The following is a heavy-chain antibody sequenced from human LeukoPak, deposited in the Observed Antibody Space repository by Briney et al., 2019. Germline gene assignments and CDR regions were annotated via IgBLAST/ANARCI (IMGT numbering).Heavy chain of an antibody. Sequence: SETLSLTCTVSGGSISSSGYYWGWIRQPPGKGLEWIGEINHSGSTNYNPSLKSRVTISVDKSKNQFSLKLSSVTTADTAVYYCARSPGFLEWLLFDYWGQGTLVTVSS. CDR2: INHSGST. J-gene: IGHJ4*02. D-gene: IGHD3-3*01. CDR1: GGSISSSGYY. CDR3: ARSPGFLEWLLFDY. V-gene: IGHV4-39*07.